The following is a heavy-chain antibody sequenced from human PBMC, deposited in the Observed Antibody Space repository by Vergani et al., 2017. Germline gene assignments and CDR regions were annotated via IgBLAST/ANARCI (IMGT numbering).Heavy chain of an antibody. CDR1: GGSISSYY. CDR2: IYYSGST. J-gene: IGHJ5*02. V-gene: IGHV4-59*08. Sequence: QVQLQESGPGLVKPSETLSLTCTVSGGSISSYYWSWIRQPPGKGLEWIGYIYYSGSTNYNPYLKSRVTISVDTSKNQFSLKLSSVTAADTAVYYCARQYYDYVWGSRNWFDPWGQGTLVTVSS. CDR3: ARQYYDYVWGSRNWFDP. D-gene: IGHD3-16*01.